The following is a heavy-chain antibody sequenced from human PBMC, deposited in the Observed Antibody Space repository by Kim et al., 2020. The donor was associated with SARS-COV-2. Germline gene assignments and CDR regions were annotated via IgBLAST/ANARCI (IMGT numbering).Heavy chain of an antibody. CDR1: GGSISSSSYY. CDR3: GRHHEGHSHLDY. CDR2: IYYSGTT. D-gene: IGHD2-15*01. Sequence: SETLSLTCTVSGGSISSSSYYWGWIRQPPGKGLEWIGSIYYSGTTYNNPSLKSRVTISVDTSLNQFSLKLSSVTAADMAVYYCGRHHEGHSHLDYWGQGT. J-gene: IGHJ4*02. V-gene: IGHV4-39*01.